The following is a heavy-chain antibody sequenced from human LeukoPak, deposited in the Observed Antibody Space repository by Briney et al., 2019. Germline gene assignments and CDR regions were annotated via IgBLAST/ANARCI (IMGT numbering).Heavy chain of an antibody. J-gene: IGHJ3*02. V-gene: IGHV4-39*07. CDR1: GGSIRSRSYY. CDR2: IFHSGNS. D-gene: IGHD3-3*01. CDR3: ARDPSYYDFWSGYYRMDAFDI. Sequence: SETLSLTCTVSGGSIRSRSYYWGWIRQSPGKGLEWIGSIFHSGNSYYNPTLKSRVTISIDTSKNLFSLKLNSVTAADTAVYYCARDPSYYDFWSGYYRMDAFDIWGQGTMVTVSS.